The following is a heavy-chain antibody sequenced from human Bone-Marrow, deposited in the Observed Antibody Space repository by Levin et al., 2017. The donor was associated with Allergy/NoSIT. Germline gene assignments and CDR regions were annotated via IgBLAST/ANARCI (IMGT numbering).Heavy chain of an antibody. CDR1: GYTLTELS. CDR2: FDPEDGET. Sequence: ASVKVSCKVSGYTLTELSMHWVRQAPGKGLEWMGGFDPEDGETIYAQKFQGRVTMTEDTSTDTAYMELSSLRSEDTAVYYCVTGVPAARAYYYYYYGMDVWGQGTTVTVSS. V-gene: IGHV1-24*01. CDR3: VTGVPAARAYYYYYYGMDV. J-gene: IGHJ6*02. D-gene: IGHD2-2*01.